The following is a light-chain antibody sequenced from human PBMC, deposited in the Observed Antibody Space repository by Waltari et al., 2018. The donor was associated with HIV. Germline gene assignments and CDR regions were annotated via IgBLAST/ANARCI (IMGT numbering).Light chain of an antibody. CDR1: NSDIGGFDY. J-gene: IGLJ2*01. CDR3: SSYTRSTTLV. V-gene: IGLV2-14*01. Sequence: QSALTQPASVSGSPGQSITISCTGTNSDIGGFDYVSWYQQYPGSAPKLIIFEVTNRPSGISDRFSASKSGTTASRTISGLQAEDAADYYCSSYTRSTTLVFGGGTKVTVL. CDR2: EVT.